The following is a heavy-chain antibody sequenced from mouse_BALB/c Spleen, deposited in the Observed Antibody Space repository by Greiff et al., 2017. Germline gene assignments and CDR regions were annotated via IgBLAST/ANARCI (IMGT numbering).Heavy chain of an antibody. D-gene: IGHD4-1*01. CDR3: ALTGTDWYFDV. CDR2: IYPGGGYT. Sequence: QVQLKESGAELVRPGTSVKISCKASGYTFTNYWLGWVKQRPGHGLEWIGDIYPGGGYTNYNEKFKGKATLTADTSSSTAYMQLSSLTSEDSAVYFCALTGTDWYFDVWGAGTTVTVSS. V-gene: IGHV1-63*02. J-gene: IGHJ1*01. CDR1: GYTFTNYW.